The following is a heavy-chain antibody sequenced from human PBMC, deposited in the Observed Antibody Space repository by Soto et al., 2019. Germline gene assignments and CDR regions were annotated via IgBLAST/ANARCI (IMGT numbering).Heavy chain of an antibody. CDR2: ISWNSGSV. V-gene: IGHV3-9*01. Sequence: DVQLVESGGGLVQPGRSLRLSCAASGFTFDDYAMHWVRQAPGKGLELVSGISWNSGSVAYADSGKGRFTISRDNAKNSLYLQMNSLRAEDTALYYCAKDISGYSGYVDDFDIWGQGTMVTVSS. D-gene: IGHD5-12*01. J-gene: IGHJ3*02. CDR3: AKDISGYSGYVDDFDI. CDR1: GFTFDDYA.